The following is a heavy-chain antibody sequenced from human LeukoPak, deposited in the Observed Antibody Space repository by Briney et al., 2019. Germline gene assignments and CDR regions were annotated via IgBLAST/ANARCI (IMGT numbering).Heavy chain of an antibody. D-gene: IGHD1-26*01. J-gene: IGHJ5*02. CDR2: INPNSGGT. V-gene: IGHV1-2*02. Sequence: GASVKVSFKASGYTFTGYYMHWVRQAPGQGLEWMGWINPNSGGTNYAQKFQGRVTMTRDTSISTAYMELSRLRSDDTAVYYCARPGVPFRGTEGWFDPWGQGTLVTVSS. CDR3: ARPGVPFRGTEGWFDP. CDR1: GYTFTGYY.